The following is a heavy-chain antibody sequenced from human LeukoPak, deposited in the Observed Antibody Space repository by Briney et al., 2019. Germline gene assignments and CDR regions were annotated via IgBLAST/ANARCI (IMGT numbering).Heavy chain of an antibody. CDR1: GGSIGSYF. CDR2: ISYSGST. V-gene: IGHV4-59*08. D-gene: IGHD1-26*01. CDR3: ARRRERRRTDRFDYFDY. Sequence: SETLSLTCTVSGGSIGSYFWSWFRQPPGKGLEWIGYISYSGSTNYNPSLKSRITISLDTSKNQFSLKLSSVTAADTAVYYCARRRERRRTDRFDYFDYWGQGALVAVSS. J-gene: IGHJ4*02.